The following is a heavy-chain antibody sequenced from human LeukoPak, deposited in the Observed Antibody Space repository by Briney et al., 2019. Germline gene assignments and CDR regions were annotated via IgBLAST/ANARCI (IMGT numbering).Heavy chain of an antibody. V-gene: IGHV4-59*12. CDR2: IYYSDAT. J-gene: IGHJ4*02. Sequence: SETLSLTCTVSGGSISSYYWSWIRQPPGKGLEWIGYIYYSDATNYNPSLKSRVTISVDTSKNQFSLKLTSVTAADTAVYYCARRYYYGSGSYLHYFDYWDQGTLVTVSS. CDR1: GGSISSYY. D-gene: IGHD3-10*01. CDR3: ARRYYYGSGSYLHYFDY.